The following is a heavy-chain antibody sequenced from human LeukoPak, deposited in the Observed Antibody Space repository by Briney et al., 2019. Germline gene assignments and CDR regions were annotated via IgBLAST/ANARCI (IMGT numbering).Heavy chain of an antibody. V-gene: IGHV1-46*01. D-gene: IGHD3-10*01. Sequence: VASVKVSFKASGYTFTIYYIHWVRQAPGQGLEWMGLINPSGGSTNYAQKFQGRVTMTRDTSTSTVYMELSSLRSEDTAVYYCARGPSITMVRGGQWYYYMDVWGKGTTVTISS. CDR3: ARGPSITMVRGGQWYYYMDV. CDR1: GYTFTIYY. J-gene: IGHJ6*03. CDR2: INPSGGST.